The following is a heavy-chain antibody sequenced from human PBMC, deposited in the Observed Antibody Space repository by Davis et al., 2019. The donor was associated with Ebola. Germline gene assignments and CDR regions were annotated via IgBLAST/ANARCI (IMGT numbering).Heavy chain of an antibody. CDR1: GLIVSRNY. D-gene: IGHD6-13*01. J-gene: IGHJ6*02. CDR3: AREDGATAFFSGMDV. Sequence: GESLKISCAASGLIVSRNYMTWVRRAPGRGLELPSVIYSDGSTYYADSVKGRFTISRDNSKNTVDFQLHSLGVEDTAVYYCAREDGATAFFSGMDVWGQGTPVTVSS. CDR2: IYSDGST. V-gene: IGHV3-66*01.